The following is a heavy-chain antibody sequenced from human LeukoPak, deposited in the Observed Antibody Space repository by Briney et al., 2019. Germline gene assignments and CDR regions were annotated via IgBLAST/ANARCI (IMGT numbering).Heavy chain of an antibody. D-gene: IGHD3-10*01. V-gene: IGHV1-2*02. CDR2: INPNTGGT. CDR1: GYTFTGYY. Sequence: ASVKVSCKASGYTFTGYYMHWVRQAPGQGLAWMGWINPNTGGTNYAQKFQGRVTMTRDTSISTAYMELSRLRSDDTAVYYCARGIGGYYYYMDVWGKGTTVTVSS. J-gene: IGHJ6*03. CDR3: ARGIGGYYYYMDV.